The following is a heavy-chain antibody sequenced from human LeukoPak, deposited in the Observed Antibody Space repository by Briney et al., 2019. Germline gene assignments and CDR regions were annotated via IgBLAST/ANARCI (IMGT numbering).Heavy chain of an antibody. Sequence: SETLSLTCTVSGGSVTSGNYYWNWIRQPAGKGLEWIGRIYTNGGVSYNPSLKSRVAISIDASKNQFSLKLSSVTAADTAVYYCAREPPGYWGQGILVTVSS. CDR2: IYTNGGV. CDR1: GGSVTSGNYY. V-gene: IGHV4-61*02. J-gene: IGHJ4*02. CDR3: AREPPGY.